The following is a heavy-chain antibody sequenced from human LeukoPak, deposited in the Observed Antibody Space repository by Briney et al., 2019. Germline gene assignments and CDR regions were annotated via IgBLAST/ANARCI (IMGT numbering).Heavy chain of an antibody. D-gene: IGHD6-19*01. CDR3: AKDLRSSGWSEWAYYFDY. CDR2: ISWNSGSI. CDR1: GFTFDDYA. J-gene: IGHJ4*02. Sequence: GGSLRLSCAASGFTFDDYAMHWVRQAPGKGLEWVSGISWNSGSIGYADSVKGRFTISRDNSKNTLYLQMNSLRAEDTAVYYCAKDLRSSGWSEWAYYFDYWGQGTLVTVSS. V-gene: IGHV3-9*01.